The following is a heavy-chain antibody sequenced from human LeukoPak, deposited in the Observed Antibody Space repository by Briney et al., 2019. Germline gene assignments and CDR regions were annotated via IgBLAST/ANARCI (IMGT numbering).Heavy chain of an antibody. CDR1: GGSFSGYY. D-gene: IGHD4-23*01. CDR2: IYYSGST. V-gene: IGHV4-34*09. CDR3: ARANGGSFDY. J-gene: IGHJ4*02. Sequence: SETLSLTCAVYGGSFSGYYWSWIRQPPGKGLEWIGYIYYSGSTYYNPSLKSRVTISVDTSKNQFSLKLSSVTAADTAVYYCARANGGSFDYWGQGTLVTVSS.